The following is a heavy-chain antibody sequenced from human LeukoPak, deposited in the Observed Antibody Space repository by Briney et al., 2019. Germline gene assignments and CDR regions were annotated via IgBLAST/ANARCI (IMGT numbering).Heavy chain of an antibody. D-gene: IGHD2-21*02. J-gene: IGHJ4*02. CDR3: AREVVVTATLLFDY. CDR2: ISYDGSNK. Sequence: GGSLRLSCAASEFTFTTYWMSWVRQAPGQGLEWVAVISYDGSNKYYADSVKGRFTISRDNSKNTLYLQMNSLRAEDTAVYYCAREVVVTATLLFDYWGQGTLVTVSS. CDR1: EFTFTTYW. V-gene: IGHV3-30*03.